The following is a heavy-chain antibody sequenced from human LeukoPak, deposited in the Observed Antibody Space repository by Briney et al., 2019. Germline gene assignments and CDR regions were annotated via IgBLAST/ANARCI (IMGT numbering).Heavy chain of an antibody. CDR3: ARQPVVAATPFYYMDV. V-gene: IGHV4-59*04. D-gene: IGHD2-15*01. CDR1: DDSITMYY. Sequence: KPSETLSLTCSVSDDSITMYYWTWIRQPPGKGLEWIGAIYYSGTSYYNSSLKSRVTISVDTSKNQFSLKLSSVTAADTAVYYCARQPVVAATPFYYMDVWGKGAPVTISS. J-gene: IGHJ6*03. CDR2: IYYSGTS.